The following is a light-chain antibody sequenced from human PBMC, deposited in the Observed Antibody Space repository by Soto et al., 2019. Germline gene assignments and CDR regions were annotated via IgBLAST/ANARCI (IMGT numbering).Light chain of an antibody. Sequence: QSALTQPPSVSGSPGQSVTISCTGTSSDVGGYDYVSWYQQHPGKAPKLLIYDVTKRPSGVPDRFSGSKSGNTASLTISGLQAEDEADFFCCSHGGSFPYVFGTGTQLTVL. CDR2: DVT. J-gene: IGLJ1*01. CDR1: SSDVGGYDY. V-gene: IGLV2-11*01. CDR3: CSHGGSFPYV.